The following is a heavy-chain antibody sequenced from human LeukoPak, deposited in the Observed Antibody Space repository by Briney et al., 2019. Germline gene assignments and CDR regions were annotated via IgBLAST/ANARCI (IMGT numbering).Heavy chain of an antibody. D-gene: IGHD3-10*01. V-gene: IGHV4-34*01. CDR3: ARGKRVWFGELMTSFSYFYIDV. CDR1: GGSFSDYL. CDR2: INQGGRT. Sequence: SETLSLTCAVNGGSFSDYLWTWIRQSPGKGLEWIGEINQGGRTNFNPSLKSRVTISADRSKYHFSLTLRSVTAADTAVYYCARGKRVWFGELMTSFSYFYIDVWGRGTTVIVSS. J-gene: IGHJ6*03.